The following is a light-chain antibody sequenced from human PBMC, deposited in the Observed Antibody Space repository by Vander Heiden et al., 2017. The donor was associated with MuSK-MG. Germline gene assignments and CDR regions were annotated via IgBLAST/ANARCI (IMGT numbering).Light chain of an antibody. CDR2: GAS. V-gene: IGKV3-20*01. Sequence: EIVLTQSPGTLSLSPGERATLSCRASQSVSSSYLAWYQQKPGQAPRLLIYGASSRATGIPDRFSGSGSGTDFTLTISRLDPEDFAVYYCQREGGSSLTFGGGTKVEIK. J-gene: IGKJ4*01. CDR1: QSVSSSY. CDR3: QREGGSSLT.